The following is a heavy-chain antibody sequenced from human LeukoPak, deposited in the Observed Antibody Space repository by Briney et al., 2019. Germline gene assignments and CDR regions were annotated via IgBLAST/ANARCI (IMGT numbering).Heavy chain of an antibody. CDR2: IYTSGST. CDR1: GGSLSSYY. Sequence: SETLSITCTVSGGSLSSYYWSWIRQPPGKGLEWIGYIYTSGSTNYNPSLKSRVTISVDTSKNQFSLKLSSVTAADTAVYYCARRMVAAAATGAFDIWGQGTMVTVSS. J-gene: IGHJ3*02. V-gene: IGHV4-4*09. D-gene: IGHD6-13*01. CDR3: ARRMVAAAATGAFDI.